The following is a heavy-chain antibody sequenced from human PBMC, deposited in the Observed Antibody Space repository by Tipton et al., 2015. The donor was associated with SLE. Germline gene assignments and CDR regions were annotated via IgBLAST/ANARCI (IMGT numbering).Heavy chain of an antibody. CDR3: ARHGGVVR. J-gene: IGHJ4*02. Sequence: TLSLTCTVSGGSISSGIYYWSWIRQPAGKGLEWIGRIYTSGSTNYNPSLKSRVTISIDTSKNQFSLKLSSVTAADTAVYYCARHGGVVRWGQGTLVTVSS. CDR1: GGSISSGIYY. CDR2: IYTSGST. D-gene: IGHD3-16*01. V-gene: IGHV4-61*02.